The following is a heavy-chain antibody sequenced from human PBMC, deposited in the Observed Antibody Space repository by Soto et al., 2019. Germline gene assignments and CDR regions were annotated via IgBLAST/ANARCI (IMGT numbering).Heavy chain of an antibody. CDR1: GYSVSTHW. V-gene: IGHV5-51*01. J-gene: IGHJ3*02. Sequence: PGESLKISCKGSGYSVSTHWLAWVRQMPGKGLEYMGIIYPGDSDARYSPSFQGQVTLSADKSISTAYLQWTSLKASETAIYFCARARVSTPRLEDPFDIWGQGTMVTVSS. CDR2: IYPGDSDA. CDR3: ARARVSTPRLEDPFDI. D-gene: IGHD5-12*01.